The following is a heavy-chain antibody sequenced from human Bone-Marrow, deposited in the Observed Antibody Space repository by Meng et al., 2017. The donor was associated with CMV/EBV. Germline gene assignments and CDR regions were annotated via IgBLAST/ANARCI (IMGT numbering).Heavy chain of an antibody. J-gene: IGHJ4*02. CDR1: GYTFTGYY. V-gene: IGHV1-2*02. CDR2: INPNSGGT. D-gene: IGHD6-13*01. Sequence: ASVKVSCKASGYTFTGYYMHWVRQAPGQGLEWMGWINPNSGGTNYAQKFQGRVTMTRDTSISTAYMELSRLRSDDTAVYYCARRHPRLAAAGTLDYWGQGTLVTVSS. CDR3: ARRHPRLAAAGTLDY.